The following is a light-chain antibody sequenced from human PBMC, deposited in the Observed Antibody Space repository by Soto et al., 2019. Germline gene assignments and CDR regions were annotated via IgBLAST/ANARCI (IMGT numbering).Light chain of an antibody. CDR3: CSFAGSSAPYV. V-gene: IGLV2-23*01. J-gene: IGLJ1*01. Sequence: SLLTQPASGYGFPGRSGTISNPRTSSDVGSYDLVSWYQQHPGKAPKLIIYEGSKRPSGVSTRFSGSKSANTASLTISGLQAEDEADYHCCSFAGSSAPYVFGTGTKVTVL. CDR1: SSDVGSYDL. CDR2: EGS.